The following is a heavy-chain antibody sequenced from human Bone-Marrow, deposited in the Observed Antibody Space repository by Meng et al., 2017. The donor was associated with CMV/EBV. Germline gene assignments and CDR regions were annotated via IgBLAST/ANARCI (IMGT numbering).Heavy chain of an antibody. D-gene: IGHD7-27*01. J-gene: IGHJ4*02. CDR1: GYTFTSYD. CDR3: ARDNDWGPDY. Sequence: ASVKVSCKASGYTFTSYDINWVRQATGQGLEWMGWINPNSGDTHYAQKFQDRLIVTRDTSISTGYMELSSLGSDDTAVYYCARDNDWGPDYWGQGTLVTVSS. V-gene: IGHV1-8*01. CDR2: INPNSGDT.